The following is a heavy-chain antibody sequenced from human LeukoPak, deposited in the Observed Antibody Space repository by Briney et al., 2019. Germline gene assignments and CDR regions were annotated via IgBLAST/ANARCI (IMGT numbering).Heavy chain of an antibody. CDR3: ARHRAYDSSGYYYPD. J-gene: IGHJ4*02. CDR2: IYYSGST. CDR1: GGSISSYY. D-gene: IGHD3-22*01. V-gene: IGHV4-59*08. Sequence: PSETLSLTCTVSGGSISSYYWSWIRQPPGKGLEWIGYIYYSGSTNYNPSLKSRVTISVDTSKNQFSLKLSSVTAADTAVYYCARHRAYDSSGYYYPDWGQGTLVTVSS.